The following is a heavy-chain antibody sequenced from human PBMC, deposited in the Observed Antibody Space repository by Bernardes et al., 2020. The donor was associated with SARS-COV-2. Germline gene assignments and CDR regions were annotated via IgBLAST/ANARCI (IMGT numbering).Heavy chain of an antibody. J-gene: IGHJ6*03. V-gene: IGHV3-21*01. CDR1: GFTFSSYS. CDR3: ARCSHSRILPDWKHYYYYYYMDV. D-gene: IGHD1-1*01. Sequence: GGSLRLSRAASGFTFSSYSMNWVRQAPGKGLEWVSSLSSNSSYIYYADSVKGRFTISRDNAKNSLYLQMNSLRAEDTAVYYCARCSHSRILPDWKHYYYYYYMDVWGKGTTVTVSS. CDR2: LSSNSSYI.